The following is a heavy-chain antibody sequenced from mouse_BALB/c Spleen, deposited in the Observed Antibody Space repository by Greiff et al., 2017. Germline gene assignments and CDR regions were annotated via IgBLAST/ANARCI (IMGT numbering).Heavy chain of an antibody. CDR1: GYTFTSYY. J-gene: IGHJ3*01. CDR3: TRDEATGFAY. D-gene: IGHD1-1*01. V-gene: IGHV1S81*02. Sequence: VQLQQPGAELVKPGASVKLSCKASGYTFTSYYMYWVKQRPGQGLEWIGGINPSNGGTNFNEKFKSKATLTVDKSSSTAYMQLSSLTSEDSAVYYCTRDEATGFAYWGQGTLVTVSA. CDR2: INPSNGGT.